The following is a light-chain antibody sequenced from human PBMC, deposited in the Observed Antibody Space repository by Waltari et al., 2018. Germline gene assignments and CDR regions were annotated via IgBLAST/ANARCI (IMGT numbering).Light chain of an antibody. CDR1: IPRVYH. CDR3: SSRDSSGDVI. Sequence: SSELTQDPAVSVALGQTVRITRQRDIPRVYHPNWCQQKPGQAPLLVIYGKNNRPSGIPDRFSASTSGSTASLTITGAQAEDEAHYYCSSRDSSGDVIFGGGTKLTVL. J-gene: IGLJ2*01. V-gene: IGLV3-19*01. CDR2: GKN.